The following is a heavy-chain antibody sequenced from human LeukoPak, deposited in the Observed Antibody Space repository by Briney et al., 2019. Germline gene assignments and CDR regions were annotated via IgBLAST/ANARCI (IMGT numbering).Heavy chain of an antibody. CDR1: RFSFSSHW. CDR3: AKTIVGSNVFDI. D-gene: IGHD1-26*01. CDR2: IKEDGREK. Sequence: SGGSLRLSCVVSRFSFSSHWMTWVRQAPGKGLEWVANIKEDGREKYYADSVKGRFTISRDNAKNSLYLQMNSLRGEDTAVYYCAKTIVGSNVFDIWGQGTLVTVSS. V-gene: IGHV3-7*01. J-gene: IGHJ3*02.